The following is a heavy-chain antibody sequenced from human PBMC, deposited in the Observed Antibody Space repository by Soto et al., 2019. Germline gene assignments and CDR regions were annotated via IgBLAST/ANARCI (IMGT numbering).Heavy chain of an antibody. J-gene: IGHJ4*02. D-gene: IGHD5-18*01. CDR1: GGTFSSYA. Sequence: GASVKVSCKASGGTFSSYAISWVRQAPGQGLEWMGGIIPIFGTANYAQKFQGRVTITADESTSTAYMELSSLRSEDTAVYYCAGASVGYSYGYVNDYWGQGTLVTVSS. CDR3: AGASVGYSYGYVNDY. CDR2: IIPIFGTA. V-gene: IGHV1-69*13.